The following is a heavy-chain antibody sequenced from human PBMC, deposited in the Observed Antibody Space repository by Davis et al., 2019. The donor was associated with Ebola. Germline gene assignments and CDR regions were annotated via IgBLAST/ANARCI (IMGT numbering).Heavy chain of an antibody. CDR1: GGSISSGGYY. CDR3: ARVAAVTTLRIFDY. J-gene: IGHJ4*02. Sequence: SETLSLTCTVSGGSISSGGYYWSWIRQHPGKGLEWIGYIYYSGSTYYNPSLKSRVTISVDRSKNQFSLKLSSVTAADTAVYYCARVAAVTTLRIFDYWGQGTLVTVSS. V-gene: IGHV4-31*03. CDR2: IYYSGST. D-gene: IGHD4-17*01.